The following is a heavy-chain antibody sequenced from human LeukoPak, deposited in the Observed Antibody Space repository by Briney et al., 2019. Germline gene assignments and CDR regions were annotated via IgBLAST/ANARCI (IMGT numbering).Heavy chain of an antibody. CDR1: GGTFSSYA. J-gene: IGHJ3*02. Sequence: ASVKVSCKASGGTFSSYALSWVRQAPGQGLEWMGGIIPIFGTTNYAQKFQGRLTMTTDESTSTAYMELSSLRSEDTAVYYCARHGGITIFGVAQPGGAFDIWGQGTLVTVSS. V-gene: IGHV1-69*05. CDR3: ARHGGITIFGVAQPGGAFDI. D-gene: IGHD3-3*01. CDR2: IIPIFGTT.